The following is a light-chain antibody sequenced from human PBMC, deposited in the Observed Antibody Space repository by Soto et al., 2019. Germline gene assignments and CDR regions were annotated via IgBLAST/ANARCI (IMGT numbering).Light chain of an antibody. CDR2: AAS. V-gene: IGKV1-39*01. J-gene: IGKJ2*01. Sequence: DIQMTQSPSSLSASVGDRVTITCRASQSISSYLNWYQQKPGKAPKLLIYAASSLQSGVPSRFSGRGSGTDFTLTISSLQPEDFATYYCQQSYSTPNTCGQGTKLEIK. CDR1: QSISSY. CDR3: QQSYSTPNT.